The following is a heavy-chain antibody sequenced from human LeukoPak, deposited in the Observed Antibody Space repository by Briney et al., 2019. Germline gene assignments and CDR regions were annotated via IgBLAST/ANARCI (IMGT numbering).Heavy chain of an antibody. V-gene: IGHV4-30-4*08. D-gene: IGHD3-9*01. CDR3: ARVPLDILTGYYPGDY. CDR2: IYYSGST. Sequence: SETLSLTCAVSGYSISSGYYWSWIRQPPGKGLEWIGYIYYSGSTYYNPSLKSRVTMSVDTSKNQFSLKLSSVTAADTVVYYCARVPLDILTGYYPGDYWGQGTLVTVSS. CDR1: GYSISSGYY. J-gene: IGHJ4*02.